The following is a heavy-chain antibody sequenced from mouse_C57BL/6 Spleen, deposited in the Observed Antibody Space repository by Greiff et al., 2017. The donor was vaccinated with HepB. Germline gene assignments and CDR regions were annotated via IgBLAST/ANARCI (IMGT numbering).Heavy chain of an antibody. CDR1: GYTFTSYW. Sequence: QVQLQQPGAELVKPGASVKLSCKASGYTFTSYWMHWVKQRPGQGLEWIGMIHPNSGSTNYNEKFKSKATLTVDKSSSTAYMQLSSLTSEDSAVCYCASRVWDVGWYFDVWGTGTTVTVSA. CDR2: IHPNSGST. J-gene: IGHJ1*03. CDR3: ASRVWDVGWYFDV. D-gene: IGHD4-1*01. V-gene: IGHV1-64*01.